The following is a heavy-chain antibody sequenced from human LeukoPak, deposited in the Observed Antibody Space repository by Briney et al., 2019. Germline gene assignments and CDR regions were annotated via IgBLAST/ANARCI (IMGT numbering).Heavy chain of an antibody. D-gene: IGHD1-26*01. CDR2: INPYSGDT. CDR3: ARGLKWELYY. CDR1: GYIFTSYG. V-gene: IGHV1-18*01. J-gene: IGHJ4*02. Sequence: GASVKVSCKASGYIFTSYGLTWVRQAPGQGLEWVGWINPYSGDTRYAQELQGRVTMTTDASTSTVYVELRSLRSGDTAVYYCARGLKWELYYWGQGTLVTVSS.